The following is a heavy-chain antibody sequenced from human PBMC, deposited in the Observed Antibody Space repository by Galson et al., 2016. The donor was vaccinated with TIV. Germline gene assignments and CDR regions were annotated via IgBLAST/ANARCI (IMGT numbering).Heavy chain of an antibody. CDR3: ASDRKTAFDTYHQYYGMDV. D-gene: IGHD3-9*01. Sequence: SVKVSCKASGGTFSSYVFNWVRLAPGQGLEWMGGIIPLFRTTNYAPKFQGRVTITADESKNTAYMELNSLKYGDTAVYYCASDRKTAFDTYHQYYGMDVWGQGTTVTVSS. J-gene: IGHJ6*02. CDR1: GGTFSSYV. CDR2: IIPLFRTT. V-gene: IGHV1-69*13.